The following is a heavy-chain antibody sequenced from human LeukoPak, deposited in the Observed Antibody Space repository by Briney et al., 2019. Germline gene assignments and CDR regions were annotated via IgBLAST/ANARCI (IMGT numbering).Heavy chain of an antibody. D-gene: IGHD1-7*01. J-gene: IGHJ4*02. Sequence: PGGSLSLSCAPSGFTLSHYGMHWVRPAPGKGLEWVAVIWYDGSNKFYAHSVKGRFTISRDDSKNTLYLQMSSLRAEDTAVYYCARDAGQNWNFYFDYWGQGTLVTVSS. CDR2: IWYDGSNK. CDR3: ARDAGQNWNFYFDY. V-gene: IGHV3-33*01. CDR1: GFTLSHYG.